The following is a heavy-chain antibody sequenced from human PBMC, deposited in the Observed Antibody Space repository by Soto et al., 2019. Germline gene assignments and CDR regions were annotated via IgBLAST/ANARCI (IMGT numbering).Heavy chain of an antibody. CDR1: GGTISSFA. Sequence: QVQLVQSGAEVKKPGSSVKVSCTTSGGTISSFAIHWVRQAPGQGLEWMGGIIPFDGTTNYAEKFQGRVTITADASTSTAYMDLSSLRSDDTAVYYCARSCTKSRRGGVAFDYWGQGTLLTVSP. CDR3: ARSCTKSRRGGVAFDY. J-gene: IGHJ4*02. V-gene: IGHV1-69*01. CDR2: IIPFDGTT. D-gene: IGHD2-8*01.